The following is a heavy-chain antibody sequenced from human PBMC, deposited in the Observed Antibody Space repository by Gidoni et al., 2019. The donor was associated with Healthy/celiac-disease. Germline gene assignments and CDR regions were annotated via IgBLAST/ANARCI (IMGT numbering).Heavy chain of an antibody. CDR2: ISGSGGGK. V-gene: IGHV3-23*01. D-gene: IGHD6-19*01. Sequence: EVQLLESGVRLVQPGGSLRLCCAASVFTFSSCAMRWGRQAPGKGVEWGSAISGSGGGKYYATSVKGRFTISRDNSKNTLYLQMNSLRAEDTAVYCCAKVPYSSGWNDAFDIWGQGTMVTVSS. J-gene: IGHJ3*02. CDR1: VFTFSSCA. CDR3: AKVPYSSGWNDAFDI.